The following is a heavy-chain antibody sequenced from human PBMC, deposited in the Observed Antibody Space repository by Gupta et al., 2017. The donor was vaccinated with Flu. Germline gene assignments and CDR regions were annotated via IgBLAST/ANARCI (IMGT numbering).Heavy chain of an antibody. CDR1: GFTFSSYS. CDR2: ISSSSSYI. CDR3: ARVFPSSTGYGDPPGFDY. Sequence: EVQLVESGGGLVKPGGSLRLSCAASGFTFSSYSMNWVRQAPGKGLEWVSSISSSSSYIYYADSVKGRFTISRDNAKNSLYLQMNSLRAEDTAVYYCARVFPSSTGYGDPPGFDYWGQGTLVTVSS. D-gene: IGHD4-17*01. V-gene: IGHV3-21*01. J-gene: IGHJ4*02.